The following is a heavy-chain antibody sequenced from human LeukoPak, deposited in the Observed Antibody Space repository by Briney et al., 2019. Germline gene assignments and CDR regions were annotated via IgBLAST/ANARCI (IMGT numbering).Heavy chain of an antibody. D-gene: IGHD3-10*01. V-gene: IGHV3-11*04. CDR1: GFFFNDYY. CDR2: ISSSGSTI. CDR3: ARQMVRSSFRD. J-gene: IGHJ4*02. Sequence: GGALRLLCGASGFFFNDYYMSWVRPAPGEGLGWVSYISSSGSTIYYADSVKGRFTISRDNAKNSLCLQMNSLRAEDTAVYYCARQMVRSSFRDWGQGTLVTVSS.